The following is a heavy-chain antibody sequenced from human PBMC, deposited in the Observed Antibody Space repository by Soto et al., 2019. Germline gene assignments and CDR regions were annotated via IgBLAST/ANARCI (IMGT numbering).Heavy chain of an antibody. CDR3: ASSQGSSTSLEIYYYYYYGMDV. Sequence: QVQLVQSGAEVKKPGSSVKVSCKASGGTFGSYAISWVRQAPGQGLEWMGGIILIPGTANYAQKFQGRVTIAADESTSTAYMELSSLRSEDTAVYYCASSQGSSTSLEIYYYYYYGMDVWGQGTTVTVSS. V-gene: IGHV1-69*01. J-gene: IGHJ6*02. D-gene: IGHD2-2*01. CDR2: IILIPGTA. CDR1: GGTFGSYA.